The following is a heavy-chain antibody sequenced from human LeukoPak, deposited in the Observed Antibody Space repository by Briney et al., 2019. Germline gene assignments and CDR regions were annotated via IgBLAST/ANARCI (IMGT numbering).Heavy chain of an antibody. V-gene: IGHV1-46*01. D-gene: IGHD4-17*01. J-gene: IGHJ4*02. CDR3: ARSYGDSPFDY. Sequence: GASVKVSCKASGYTFTSYYMHWVRQAPGQGLEWMGIIKPSGGSTSYAQKFQGRVTMTRDMSTSTVYMELSSLRSEDTAVYYCARSYGDSPFDYWGQGTLVTVSS. CDR1: GYTFTSYY. CDR2: IKPSGGST.